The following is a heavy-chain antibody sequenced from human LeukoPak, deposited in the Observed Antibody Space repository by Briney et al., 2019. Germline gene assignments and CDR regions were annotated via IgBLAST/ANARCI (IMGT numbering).Heavy chain of an antibody. Sequence: SETLSLTCTVPGGSISNYYWSWIRRPPGKGLDWIGYISHSGNTNYNPSLKSRVAISLDTSKNQFSLILSSVTAADTAVYYCARVGRGDYVWGSYSFDYWGQGSLVTVSS. CDR2: ISHSGNT. V-gene: IGHV4-59*01. CDR1: GGSISNYY. D-gene: IGHD3-16*01. CDR3: ARVGRGDYVWGSYSFDY. J-gene: IGHJ4*02.